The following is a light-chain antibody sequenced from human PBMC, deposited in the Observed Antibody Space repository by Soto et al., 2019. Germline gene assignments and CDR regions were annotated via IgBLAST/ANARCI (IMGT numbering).Light chain of an antibody. Sequence: QSALTQPASVSGSPGQSITISCTGTSSDVGSYNLVSWYQHHPGKAPKFMIYEVTKRPSGVSNRFSGSKSGNTASLTISGLQAEDEADYYCCSYAGSSTWVFGGGTKVPVL. J-gene: IGLJ3*02. CDR1: SSDVGSYNL. CDR3: CSYAGSSTWV. CDR2: EVT. V-gene: IGLV2-23*02.